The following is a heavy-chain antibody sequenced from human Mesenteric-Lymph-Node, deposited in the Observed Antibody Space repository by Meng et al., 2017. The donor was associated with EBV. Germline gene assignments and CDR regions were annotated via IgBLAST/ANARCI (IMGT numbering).Heavy chain of an antibody. CDR2: FNPIGGGT. D-gene: IGHD2/OR15-2a*01. CDR3: ARPPDSTDPFDF. Sequence: QVQLVQSGAEVKKPGASVKVSCKASGYTFTSYYIHWVRQAPGQGLEWMGIFNPIGGGTTYAQKFQGRVTMTGDTSTSTVYLEVDSLRSEDTAVYYCARPPDSTDPFDFWGLGTLVTVSS. V-gene: IGHV1-46*01. J-gene: IGHJ4*02. CDR1: GYTFTSYY.